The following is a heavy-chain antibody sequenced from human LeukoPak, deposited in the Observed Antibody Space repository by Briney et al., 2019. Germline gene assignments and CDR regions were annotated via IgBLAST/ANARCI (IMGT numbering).Heavy chain of an antibody. Sequence: GSLRLSCAASGFTFSSYAMSWVRQAPGKGLEWIGYIHSSGTTEYNPSLQSRITTSVDTSKNQVSLKLSSVTVADTAFYYCTREGYGEGYGSSGYYLDYWGQGTLVTVSS. J-gene: IGHJ4*02. V-gene: IGHV4-59*01. D-gene: IGHD3-22*01. CDR2: IHSSGTT. CDR1: GFTFSSYA. CDR3: TREGYGEGYGSSGYYLDY.